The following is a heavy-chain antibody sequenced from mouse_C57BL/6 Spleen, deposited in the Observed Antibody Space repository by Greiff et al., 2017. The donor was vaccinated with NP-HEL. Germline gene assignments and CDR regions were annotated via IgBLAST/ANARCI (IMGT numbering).Heavy chain of an antibody. CDR3: AREPLSSTLFDY. Sequence: QVQLQQPGTELVKPGASVKLSCKASGYTFTSYWMHWVKQRPGQGLEWIGNINPSNGGTNYNEKFKSKATLTVDKSSSTAYMQLSSLTSEDSSVYYCAREPLSSTLFDYWGQGTTLTVSS. CDR1: GYTFTSYW. J-gene: IGHJ2*01. CDR2: INPSNGGT. V-gene: IGHV1-53*01. D-gene: IGHD2-1*01.